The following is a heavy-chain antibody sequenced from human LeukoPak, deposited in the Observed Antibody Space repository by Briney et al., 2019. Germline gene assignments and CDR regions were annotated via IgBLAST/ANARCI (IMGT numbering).Heavy chain of an antibody. Sequence: GGSLRLSCAASGFTFSSYAMSWVRQAPGKGLEWVSALSGSGGSTYYADSVKGRFTISRDNSRTPLYLQMNSLRAEDTAVYYCAKDAVYYDNSGYYYFDYWGQGTLVTVSS. CDR2: LSGSGGST. J-gene: IGHJ4*02. CDR1: GFTFSSYA. D-gene: IGHD3-22*01. CDR3: AKDAVYYDNSGYYYFDY. V-gene: IGHV3-23*01.